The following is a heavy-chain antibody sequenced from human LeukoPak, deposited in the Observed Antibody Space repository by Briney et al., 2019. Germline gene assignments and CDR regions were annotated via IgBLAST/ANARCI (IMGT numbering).Heavy chain of an antibody. D-gene: IGHD3-22*01. CDR3: XXXXXXXXXXXSGYIDAFDI. CDR2: ISGSGGST. J-gene: IGHJ3*02. CDR1: GFTFSSYA. Sequence: GGSLRLSCAASGFTFSSYAMSWVRQAPGKGLEWVSAISGSGGSTYYADSVKGRFTISRDNSKNTLYLQMNSLRAEDTAVYYCXXXXXXXXXXXSGYIDAFDIWGQGTMVTVSS. V-gene: IGHV3-23*01.